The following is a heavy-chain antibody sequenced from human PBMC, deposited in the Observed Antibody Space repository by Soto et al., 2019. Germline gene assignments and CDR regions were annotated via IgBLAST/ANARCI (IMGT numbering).Heavy chain of an antibody. D-gene: IGHD2-21*02. CDR2: IIPVFGTA. J-gene: IGHJ3*02. Sequence: GASVKVSCKASGGTFSSYAISWVRQAPGQGLEWMGGIIPVFGTANYAQKFQGRVTITADESTSTAYMELSSLRSEDTAVYYCGRVTAIMNAFDIWGQGTMVTVSS. CDR3: GRVTAIMNAFDI. V-gene: IGHV1-69*13. CDR1: GGTFSSYA.